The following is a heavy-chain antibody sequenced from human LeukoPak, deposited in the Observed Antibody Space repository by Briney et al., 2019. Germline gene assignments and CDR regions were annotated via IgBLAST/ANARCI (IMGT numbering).Heavy chain of an antibody. J-gene: IGHJ4*02. Sequence: GGSLRLSCAASGFTFRSYWMSWVRQAPGKGLEWVANIKQDGSEKYYVDSEKGRFTISRDNAKNSLYLQMNSLRAEDTAVYYCARDFPYYYDTSGYYSDYWGQGTLVTVSS. CDR1: GFTFRSYW. V-gene: IGHV3-7*01. D-gene: IGHD3-22*01. CDR3: ARDFPYYYDTSGYYSDY. CDR2: IKQDGSEK.